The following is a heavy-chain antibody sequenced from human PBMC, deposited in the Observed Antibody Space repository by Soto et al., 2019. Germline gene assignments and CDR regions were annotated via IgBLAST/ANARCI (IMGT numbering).Heavy chain of an antibody. CDR1: GDSISSHRYY. J-gene: IGHJ4*02. V-gene: IGHV4-39*01. CDR3: ARFCSGGNCYSSIYFDY. Sequence: QLQLLESGPRLVKPSETLSLTCTVSGDSISSHRYYWGWIRQPPGRGLEWIGSIYYSGRTYHSPSLKGRVTVSLDTSKNQFSLRLSSVTAADTAIYFCARFCSGGNCYSSIYFDYWGQGTLVTVSS. CDR2: IYYSGRT. D-gene: IGHD2-15*01.